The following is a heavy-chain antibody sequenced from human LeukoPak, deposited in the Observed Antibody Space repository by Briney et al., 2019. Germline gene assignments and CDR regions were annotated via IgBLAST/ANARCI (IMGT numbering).Heavy chain of an antibody. V-gene: IGHV3-53*01. CDR1: GFSVSSNY. CDR2: IYSGGST. J-gene: IGHJ1*01. D-gene: IGHD2-21*02. Sequence: GGSLRLSCAASGFSVSSNYMSWVRQAPGKGLEWVSVIYSGGSTYYADSVKGRFTISRDNSKNTLYLQMKSLRAEDTAVYYCARTDETAPAEDFQHWGQGTLVTVSP. CDR3: ARTDETAPAEDFQH.